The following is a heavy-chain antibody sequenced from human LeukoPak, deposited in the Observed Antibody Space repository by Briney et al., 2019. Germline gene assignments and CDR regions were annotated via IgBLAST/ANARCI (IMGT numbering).Heavy chain of an antibody. CDR2: IRGSGGST. Sequence: PGGSPRLSCAASGFTFSSYAMSWVRQAPGKGLEWVSAIRGSGGSTYYADSVKGRFTISRDNSKNTLYLQMNSLRAEDTAVYYCAKEQSSGYYYFDYWGQGTVVTVSS. CDR3: AKEQSSGYYYFDY. CDR1: GFTFSSYA. J-gene: IGHJ4*02. D-gene: IGHD3-22*01. V-gene: IGHV3-23*01.